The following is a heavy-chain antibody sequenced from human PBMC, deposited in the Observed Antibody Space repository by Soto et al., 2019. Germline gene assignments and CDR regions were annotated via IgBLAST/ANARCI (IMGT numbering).Heavy chain of an antibody. Sequence: ASVKVSCKASGYTFTSYGISWVRQAPGQGLEWMGWISAYNGNTNYAQKLQGRVTMTTDTSTSTAYMELRSPRSDDTAVYYCGRTEEDFWSGYYPHTKFDYWGDGTLVTVSS. D-gene: IGHD3-3*01. CDR1: GYTFTSYG. J-gene: IGHJ5*01. V-gene: IGHV1-18*04. CDR3: GRTEEDFWSGYYPHTKFDY. CDR2: ISAYNGNT.